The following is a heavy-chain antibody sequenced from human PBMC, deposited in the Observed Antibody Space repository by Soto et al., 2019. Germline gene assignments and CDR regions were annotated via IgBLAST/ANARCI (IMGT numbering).Heavy chain of an antibody. CDR1: GFTVRSSF. CDR3: ARDRYYDILTGYRYGMDV. CDR2: IYSGGGT. V-gene: IGHV3-66*01. Sequence: PGGSLRLSCAASGFTVRSSFMSWVRQAPGKGLEWVSVIYSGGGTYYADSVKGRFTISRDNSKNMLYLQMNSLRAEDTAVYYCARDRYYDILTGYRYGMDVWGQGTTVTVSS. J-gene: IGHJ6*02. D-gene: IGHD3-9*01.